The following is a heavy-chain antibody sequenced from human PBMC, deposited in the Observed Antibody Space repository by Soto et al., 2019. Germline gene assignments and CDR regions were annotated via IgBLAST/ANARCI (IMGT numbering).Heavy chain of an antibody. CDR1: GGSISSGDYY. Sequence: PSETLSLTCTVSGGSISSGDYYWSWIRQPPGKGLEWIGYIYYSGSTYYNPSLKSRVTISVDTSKNQFSLKLSSVTAADTAVYYCARSVYCGGDCYKQDAFDIWGQGTMFTVSS. V-gene: IGHV4-30-4*01. J-gene: IGHJ3*02. CDR3: ARSVYCGGDCYKQDAFDI. CDR2: IYYSGST. D-gene: IGHD2-21*02.